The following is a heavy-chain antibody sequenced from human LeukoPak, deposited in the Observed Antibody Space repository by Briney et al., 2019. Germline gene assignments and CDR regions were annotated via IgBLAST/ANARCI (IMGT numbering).Heavy chain of an antibody. V-gene: IGHV3-30*02. J-gene: IGHJ4*02. CDR3: ASSSGSYDY. CDR2: IRSGGIDE. CDR1: TFTFSNYG. Sequence: PGGSLRLSCAASTFTFSNYGMHWVRQAPGKGLEWVAFIRSGGIDEYYADSVRGRFTISRDNAKNSLYLQMNSLRAEDTAVYYCASSSGSYDYWGQGTLVTVSS. D-gene: IGHD3-10*01.